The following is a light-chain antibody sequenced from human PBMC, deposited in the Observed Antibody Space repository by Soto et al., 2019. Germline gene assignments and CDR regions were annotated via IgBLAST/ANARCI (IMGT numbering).Light chain of an antibody. CDR3: QQYGSLPYT. V-gene: IGKV3-20*01. Sequence: EIVLTQSPGTLSLSPGERATLSCRASQSVSSSYLAWYQQKPGQAPRLLIYGASSRATGIPDRFSGSGSGTDFTLTISRLEPEDFGVYYCQQYGSLPYTFGEGTKLGIK. J-gene: IGKJ2*01. CDR2: GAS. CDR1: QSVSSSY.